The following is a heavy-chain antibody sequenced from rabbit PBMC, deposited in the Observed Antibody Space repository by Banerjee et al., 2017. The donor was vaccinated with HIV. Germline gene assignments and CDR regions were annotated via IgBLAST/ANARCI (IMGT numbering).Heavy chain of an antibody. J-gene: IGHJ4*01. CDR1: GFTLSSYW. CDR3: AGGHWFNL. D-gene: IGHD1-1*01. CDR2: IETSSGST. V-gene: IGHV1S45*01. Sequence: QEQLEESGGDLVKPGASLTLTCTASGFTLSSYWMYWVRQAPGKGLEWIACIETSSGSTYYASWAKGRFTISKTSSTTVTLQMTSLTAADTATYFCAGGHWFNLWGQGTLVTVS.